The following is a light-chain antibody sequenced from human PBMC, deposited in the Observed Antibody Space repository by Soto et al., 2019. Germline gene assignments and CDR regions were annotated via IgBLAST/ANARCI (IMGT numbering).Light chain of an antibody. CDR1: QGIRNY. J-gene: IGKJ4*01. V-gene: IGKV1-27*01. CDR3: QKYDSSPLA. CDR2: AAS. Sequence: DIQMTQSPSSLSASVGDRVTITCRASQGIRNYLAWYQQKPGKVPKLLIYAASTLQSGVPSRFSGSRSGIDFTLTISSLQPEDVATYYCQKYDSSPLAFGGGTKVEI.